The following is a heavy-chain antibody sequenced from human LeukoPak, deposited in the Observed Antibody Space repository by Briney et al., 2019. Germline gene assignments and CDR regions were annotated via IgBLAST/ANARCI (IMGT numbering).Heavy chain of an antibody. CDR2: INPNSGNT. V-gene: IGHV1-8*03. D-gene: IGHD6-19*01. J-gene: IGHJ4*02. Sequence: ASVKVSCKASRYTFTGYYMHWVRQAPGQGLEWMGWINPNSGNTGYAQKFQGRVTITRNTSISTAYMELSSLRSEDTAVYYCARVRMGQWLGNWGQGTLVTVSS. CDR1: RYTFTGYY. CDR3: ARVRMGQWLGN.